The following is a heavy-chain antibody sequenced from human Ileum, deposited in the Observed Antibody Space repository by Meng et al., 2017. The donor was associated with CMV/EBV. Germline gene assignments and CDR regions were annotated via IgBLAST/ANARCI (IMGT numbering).Heavy chain of an antibody. D-gene: IGHD6-13*01. V-gene: IGHV4-30-4*08. CDR3: ARFRIAALGNLFDP. Sequence: QGQLQESGPGLGKHSQTLSLSCTVSGASIGSGDYYWSWIRQPPGKGLEWIGYIFFSGNTYYNPSLNNRVIISIDTPRNQFSLKVDSVTAADTAVYYCARFRIAALGNLFDPWGHGTLVTVSS. CDR1: GASIGSGDYY. J-gene: IGHJ5*02. CDR2: IFFSGNT.